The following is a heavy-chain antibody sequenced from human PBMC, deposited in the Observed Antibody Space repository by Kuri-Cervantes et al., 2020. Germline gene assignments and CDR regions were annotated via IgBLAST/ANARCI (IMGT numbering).Heavy chain of an antibody. CDR1: GGSINSDTYY. Sequence: SETLSLTCTVSGGSINSDTYYWNWIRQPAGKELEWIGRIYTTGSTNYNPSLKSRVTISVDTSKSQFSLKLSSVTAADTAVYYCARDPGNGDYYFDYWGQGTLVTVSS. J-gene: IGHJ4*02. CDR2: IYTTGST. V-gene: IGHV4-61*02. D-gene: IGHD4-17*01. CDR3: ARDPGNGDYYFDY.